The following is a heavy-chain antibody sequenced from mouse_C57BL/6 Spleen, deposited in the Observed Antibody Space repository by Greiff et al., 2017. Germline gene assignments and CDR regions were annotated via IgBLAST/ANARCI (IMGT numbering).Heavy chain of an antibody. D-gene: IGHD2-4*01. Sequence: VQLQQPGAELVKPGASVKMSCKASGYTFTSYWITWVKQRPGQGLEWIGDIYPGSGSTNYNEKFKSKATLTVDTSSSTACMQLSSLTSEDSAVYYCARRYDYDEQDAMDYWGQGTSVTVSS. CDR2: IYPGSGST. CDR3: ARRYDYDEQDAMDY. V-gene: IGHV1-55*01. J-gene: IGHJ4*01. CDR1: GYTFTSYW.